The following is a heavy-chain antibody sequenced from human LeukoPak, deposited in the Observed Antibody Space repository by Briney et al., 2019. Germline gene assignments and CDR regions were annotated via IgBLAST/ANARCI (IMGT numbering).Heavy chain of an antibody. V-gene: IGHV4-38-2*01. CDR1: GYSISSGYY. CDR2: IYHSGST. J-gene: IGHJ4*02. CDR3: ARRSSSWSKFDY. Sequence: PSETLSLTCAVSGYSISSGYYWGWIRQPPGKGLEWIGSIYHSGSTYYNSSLKSRVTISVDTSKNQFSLKLSSVTAADTAVYYCARRSSSWSKFDYWGQGTLVTVSS. D-gene: IGHD6-13*01.